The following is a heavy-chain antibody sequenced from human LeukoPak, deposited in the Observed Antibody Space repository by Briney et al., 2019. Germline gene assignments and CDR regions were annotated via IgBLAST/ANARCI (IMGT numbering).Heavy chain of an antibody. CDR2: ISPNSGGT. CDR3: ANLPLNSGVDY. Sequence: GASVKVSCKASGYTFTDYYLHWVRQAPGQGLEWMGWISPNSGGTNYAQKFQGRVTMTRDTSISTAYMELSRLRSDDTAIYYCANLPLNSGVDYWGQGTLVTVSS. CDR1: GYTFTDYY. J-gene: IGHJ4*02. V-gene: IGHV1-2*02. D-gene: IGHD1-26*01.